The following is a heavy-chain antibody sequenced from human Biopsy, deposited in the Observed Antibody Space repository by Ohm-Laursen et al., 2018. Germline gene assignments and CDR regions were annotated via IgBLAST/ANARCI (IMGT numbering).Heavy chain of an antibody. Sequence: SVKVSCKAPGGTFSNYGVNWGRQAPGQGLEGLGGNIPILGTGNYAQKFQDRVTVAADTSTSTATMELRSLRSDDTAVYYCATKLTGYFHHWGQGTLVIVSS. J-gene: IGHJ1*01. D-gene: IGHD3-9*01. CDR1: GGTFSNYG. CDR3: ATKLTGYFHH. CDR2: NIPILGTG. V-gene: IGHV1-69*06.